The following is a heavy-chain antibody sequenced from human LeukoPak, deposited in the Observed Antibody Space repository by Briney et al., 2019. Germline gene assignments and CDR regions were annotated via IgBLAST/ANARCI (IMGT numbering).Heavy chain of an antibody. Sequence: ASVKVSCRASGYTFTGNYIHWVRHAPRQGLEWVGWINPKDGRTNYAQRFQDRVTMTRDTSISTAYMDLSSLRSDDTTVYYCARVIGGSSGDFWGQGTLVTVSS. J-gene: IGHJ4*02. CDR1: GYTFTGNY. V-gene: IGHV1-2*02. D-gene: IGHD2-15*01. CDR2: INPKDGRT. CDR3: ARVIGGSSGDF.